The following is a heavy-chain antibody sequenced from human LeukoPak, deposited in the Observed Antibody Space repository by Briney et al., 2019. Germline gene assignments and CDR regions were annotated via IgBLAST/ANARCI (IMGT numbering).Heavy chain of an antibody. J-gene: IGHJ2*01. CDR3: ARVSYRKYCSGGSCYLLRRYFDL. D-gene: IGHD2-15*01. V-gene: IGHV4-39*07. Sequence: SETLSLTCAVSGGSISSSSYYWGWIRQPPGKGLEWIGSIYYSGSTYYNPSLKSRVTISVDTSKNQFSLKLSSVTAADTAVYYCARVSYRKYCSGGSCYLLRRYFDLWGRGTLVTVSS. CDR2: IYYSGST. CDR1: GGSISSSSYY.